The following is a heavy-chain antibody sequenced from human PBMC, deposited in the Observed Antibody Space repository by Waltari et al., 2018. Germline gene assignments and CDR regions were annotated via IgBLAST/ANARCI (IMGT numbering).Heavy chain of an antibody. CDR2: IYHSGST. D-gene: IGHD6-13*01. CDR3: ARHRSSSWYEG. J-gene: IGHJ4*02. Sequence: QVPLQESGPGLVKPSETLSFTCAVSGYSISSGYYCGWIRQPPGKGLEWIGSIYHSGSTSYNPSLKSRVTISVDTSKNQFSLKLSSVTAADTAVYYCARHRSSSWYEGWGQGTLVTVSS. V-gene: IGHV4-38-2*01. CDR1: GYSISSGYY.